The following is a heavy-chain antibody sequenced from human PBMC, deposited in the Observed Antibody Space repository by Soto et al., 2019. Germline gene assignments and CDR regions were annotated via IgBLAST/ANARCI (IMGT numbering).Heavy chain of an antibody. J-gene: IGHJ5*02. CDR2: INPSGGGT. Sequence: QVQLVQSGAEVRKPGASVKVSCKASGYTFTSYYIHWVRQAPGQGLEWMGIINPSGGGTSYSQKFQGRVTMARDTSTSTVYMELSSLRSDDTAVYYCAKGYGSVTPHDNWFNPWGQGTLVTVSS. V-gene: IGHV1-46*01. CDR3: AKGYGSVTPHDNWFNP. CDR1: GYTFTSYY. D-gene: IGHD3-10*01.